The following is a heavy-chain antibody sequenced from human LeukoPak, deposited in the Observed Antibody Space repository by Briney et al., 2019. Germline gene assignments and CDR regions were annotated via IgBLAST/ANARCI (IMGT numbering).Heavy chain of an antibody. CDR3: ARGRDGYNFLNCRKYYYFDY. V-gene: IGHV4-61*02. Sequence: PSETLSLTCTVSGGSISSGSYYWSWIRQPAGKGLEWIGRFYTSGSTNYNPSLKSRVTISVDTSKNQFSLKLNSVTAADTAVYYCARGRDGYNFLNCRKYYYFDYWGQGTLVTVSS. J-gene: IGHJ4*02. D-gene: IGHD5-24*01. CDR1: GGSISSGSYY. CDR2: FYTSGST.